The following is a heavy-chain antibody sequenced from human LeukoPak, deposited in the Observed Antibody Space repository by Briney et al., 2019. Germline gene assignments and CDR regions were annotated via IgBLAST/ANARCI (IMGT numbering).Heavy chain of an antibody. Sequence: SETLSLTCAVYGGSFSGYYWSWIRQPPGKGLEWIGEINHSGSTNYNPSLKSRVTISVDTSKNQFSLKLSSVTAADTAVYYYAGVDYDKGAFDIWGQGTMVTVSS. CDR1: GGSFSGYY. CDR2: INHSGST. CDR3: AGVDYDKGAFDI. J-gene: IGHJ3*02. D-gene: IGHD3-22*01. V-gene: IGHV4-34*01.